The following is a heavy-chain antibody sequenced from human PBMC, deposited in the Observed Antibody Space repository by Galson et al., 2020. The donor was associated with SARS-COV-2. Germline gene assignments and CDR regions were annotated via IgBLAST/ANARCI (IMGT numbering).Heavy chain of an antibody. CDR3: ARDLRSGELLTDLAY. Sequence: GGSLRLSCAASGFTFSSYGMHWVRQAPGKGLEWVAVIWYDGSNKYYEDSVKGRFTISRDNSKNTLDLQMNSLRAEETAVYYCARDLRSGELLTDLAYWGQGTLVTVSS. J-gene: IGHJ4*02. D-gene: IGHD3-10*01. CDR1: GFTFSSYG. V-gene: IGHV3-33*01. CDR2: IWYDGSNK.